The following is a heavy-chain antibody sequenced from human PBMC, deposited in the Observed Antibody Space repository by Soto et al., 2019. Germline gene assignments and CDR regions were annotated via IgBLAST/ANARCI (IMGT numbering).Heavy chain of an antibody. CDR2: ISDSGRT. Sequence: SETLSLTCTVSGGSIDYYYWSWIRQPPGKGLEWIGDISDSGRTNYHPSLRSRVTISVDTSKSQFSLKLNSVTAADTAVYYCARDSTTWFPYYGIDVWGQGTTVTVSS. CDR1: GGSIDYYY. J-gene: IGHJ6*02. CDR3: ARDSTTWFPYYGIDV. D-gene: IGHD2-2*01. V-gene: IGHV4-59*01.